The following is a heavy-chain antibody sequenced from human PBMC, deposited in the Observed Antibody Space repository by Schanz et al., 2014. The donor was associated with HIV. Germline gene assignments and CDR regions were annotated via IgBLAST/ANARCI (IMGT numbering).Heavy chain of an antibody. CDR2: IWYDGSNK. J-gene: IGHJ6*02. Sequence: QVQLVESGGGVVQPGRSLRLSCAASGFTFSSYGMHWVRQAPGKGLEWVAVIWYDGSNKYYADSVKGRFTISRDNSKNTLYLQMNSRRAEDTAVYYCARRSTPGGYYGMDVWGQGTTVTVSS. CDR1: GFTFSSYG. CDR3: ARRSTPGGYYGMDV. D-gene: IGHD2-15*01. V-gene: IGHV3-33*01.